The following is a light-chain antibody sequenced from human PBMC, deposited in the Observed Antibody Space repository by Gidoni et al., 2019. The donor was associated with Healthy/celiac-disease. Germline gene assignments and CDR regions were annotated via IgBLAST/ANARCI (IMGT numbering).Light chain of an antibody. CDR3: QQYDNLPLCS. CDR1: QDIRNY. Sequence: DIQMNQSPSSLSASVGDRVTITCHASQDIRNYLNWYSKKPGKAPKLLIYDSSNLETGVPSRFSGSGSGTDFTFTISSLQPEDIATYYCQQYDNLPLCSFGQGTKLEIK. V-gene: IGKV1-33*01. J-gene: IGKJ2*04. CDR2: DSS.